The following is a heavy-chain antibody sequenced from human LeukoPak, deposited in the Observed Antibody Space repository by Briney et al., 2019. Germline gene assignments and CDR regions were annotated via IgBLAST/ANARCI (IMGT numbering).Heavy chain of an antibody. Sequence: PGGSLRLSCAASGFTFSSYSMNWVRQAPGKGLKWVSYISSSSSTIYYADSVKGRFTISRDNAKNSLYLQMNSLRAEDTAVYYCARDLTADYWGQGTLVTVSS. CDR2: ISSSSSTI. V-gene: IGHV3-48*01. CDR3: ARDLTADY. D-gene: IGHD4/OR15-4a*01. J-gene: IGHJ4*02. CDR1: GFTFSSYS.